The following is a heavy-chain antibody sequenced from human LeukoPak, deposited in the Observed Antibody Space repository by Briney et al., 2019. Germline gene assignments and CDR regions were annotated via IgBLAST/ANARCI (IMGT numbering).Heavy chain of an antibody. CDR1: GFTFSSYW. CDR3: VRDRGFGANDY. J-gene: IGHJ4*02. CDR2: IRQDGSTM. D-gene: IGHD3-10*01. Sequence: GGSLRLSCAASGFTFSSYWMSWVLQAPGKGLEWVANIRQDGSTMSYVDSVRGRFAISRDNAKNSLYLQMSSLGADDTAVYYCVRDRGFGANDYWGQGTLVTVSS. V-gene: IGHV3-7*01.